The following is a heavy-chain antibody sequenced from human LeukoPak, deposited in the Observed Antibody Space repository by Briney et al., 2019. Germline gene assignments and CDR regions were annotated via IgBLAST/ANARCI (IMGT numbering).Heavy chain of an antibody. CDR3: AMSDKRSYYYGMDV. J-gene: IGHJ6*02. V-gene: IGHV4-59*01. CDR2: IYYSGST. D-gene: IGHD3-9*01. Sequence: SETLSLTCTVSGGSISSYYWSWIRQPPGKGLEWIGYIYYSGSTNYNPSLKSRVTISVDTSKNQFSLKLSSVTAADTAVYYCAMSDKRSYYYGMDVWGQGTTVTVSS. CDR1: GGSISSYY.